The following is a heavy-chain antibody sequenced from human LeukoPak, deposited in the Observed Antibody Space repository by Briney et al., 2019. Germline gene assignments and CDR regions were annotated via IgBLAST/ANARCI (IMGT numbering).Heavy chain of an antibody. CDR3: AKPIYDSSGYYSYYYYGMDV. D-gene: IGHD3-22*01. CDR2: ISGSGGST. V-gene: IGHV3-23*01. Sequence: PGGSLRLSCAASGFTFSSYAMSWVRQAPGKGLEWVSAISGSGGSTYYADSVKGRFTISRDNSKNTLYLQMNSLRAEDTAVYYCAKPIYDSSGYYSYYYYGMDVWGQGTTVTVSS. CDR1: GFTFSSYA. J-gene: IGHJ6*02.